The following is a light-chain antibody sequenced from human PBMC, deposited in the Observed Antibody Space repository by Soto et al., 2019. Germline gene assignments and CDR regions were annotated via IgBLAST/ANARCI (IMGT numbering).Light chain of an antibody. V-gene: IGLV2-14*01. CDR1: SSEVGAYDS. CDR2: DVN. J-gene: IGLJ2*01. CDR3: SSYTSSYTLV. Sequence: QSVLTQPASLSGSPGQSITISCTGTSSEVGAYDSVSWYQQHPGKAPKLMIYDVNNRPSGVSNRFSGSKSGNTASLTISGLQTEDEADYYCSSYTSSYTLVFGGGTKLTVL.